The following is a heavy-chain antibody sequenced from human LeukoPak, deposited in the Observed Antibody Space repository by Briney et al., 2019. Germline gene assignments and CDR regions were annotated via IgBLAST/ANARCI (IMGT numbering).Heavy chain of an antibody. V-gene: IGHV1-69*13. CDR2: IIAIFGTA. J-gene: IGHJ4*02. Sequence: ASVKVSCKASGGTFSSYAISWVRQAPGQGLEWMGGIIAIFGTANYAQKFQGRVTITADESTSTAYMELSSLRSEDTAVYYCASGYYYDSSGYYYFDYWGQGTLVTVSS. D-gene: IGHD3-22*01. CDR1: GGTFSSYA. CDR3: ASGYYYDSSGYYYFDY.